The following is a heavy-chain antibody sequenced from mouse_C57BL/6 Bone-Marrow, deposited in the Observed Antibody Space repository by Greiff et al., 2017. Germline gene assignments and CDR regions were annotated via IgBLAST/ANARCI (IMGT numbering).Heavy chain of an antibody. D-gene: IGHD3-2*02. J-gene: IGHJ2*01. CDR3: ARDMGQLRLYYFDY. V-gene: IGHV5-4*01. Sequence: EVQVVESGGGLVKPGGSLKLSCAASGFTFSSYAMSWVRQTPEKRLEWVATISDGGSYTYYPDNVKGRITISRDNAKTSLYLQMSHLKSEDTAMYYCARDMGQLRLYYFDYWGRGTTLTVTS. CDR1: GFTFSSYA. CDR2: ISDGGSYT.